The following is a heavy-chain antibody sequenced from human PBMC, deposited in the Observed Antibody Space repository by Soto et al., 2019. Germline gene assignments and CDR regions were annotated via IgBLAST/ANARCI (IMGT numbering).Heavy chain of an antibody. V-gene: IGHV3-23*01. D-gene: IGHD3-22*01. J-gene: IGHJ4*02. CDR3: AKNRGIIMIVES. CDR1: GFSFSSYE. CDR2: IGDGGDTT. Sequence: QPGGSLRLFCVASGFSFSSYEMNWVRQAPGKGLEWVSAIGDGGDTTYYADSVKGRFTISRDNSKNTLYLQMDSLRAEDTAVYYCAKNRGIIMIVESWGQGTLVTVSS.